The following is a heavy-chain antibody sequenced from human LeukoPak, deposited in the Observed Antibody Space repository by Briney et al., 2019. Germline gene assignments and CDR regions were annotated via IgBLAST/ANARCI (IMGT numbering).Heavy chain of an antibody. V-gene: IGHV4-59*01. D-gene: IGHD3-10*01. CDR1: GVSISSFY. CDR3: AKGSGSSPFDP. CDR2: IYYSGST. J-gene: IGHJ5*02. Sequence: PSETLSLTCTVSGVSISSFYWSWIRQPPGKGLEWIGYIYYSGSTNYNPSLKSRVTISVDTSKNQFSLKLSSVTAADTAVYYCAKGSGSSPFDPWGQGTLVTVSS.